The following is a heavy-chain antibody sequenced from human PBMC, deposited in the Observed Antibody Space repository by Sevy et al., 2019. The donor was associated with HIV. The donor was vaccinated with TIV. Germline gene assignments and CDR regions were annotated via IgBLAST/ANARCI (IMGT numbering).Heavy chain of an antibody. J-gene: IGHJ6*02. CDR3: ARTLFYDSSGYYYYGMDV. CDR2: ISAYNGNT. D-gene: IGHD3-22*01. CDR1: GYTFTSYG. V-gene: IGHV1-18*01. Sequence: ASVKVSCKASGYTFTSYGISWVRQAPGQGLEWMGWISAYNGNTNYVQKLQGRVTMTTDTSTSTAYMELRSPRSDDTAVYYCARTLFYDSSGYYYYGMDVWGQGTTVTVSS.